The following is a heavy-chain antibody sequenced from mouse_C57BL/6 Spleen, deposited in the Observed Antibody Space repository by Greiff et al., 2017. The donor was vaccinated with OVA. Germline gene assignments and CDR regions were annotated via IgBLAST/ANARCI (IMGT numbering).Heavy chain of an antibody. CDR2: IYPGDGDT. V-gene: IGHV1-80*01. Sequence: QVQLQQSGAELVKPGASVKISCKASGYAFSSYWMNWVKQRPGKGLEWIGQIYPGDGDTNYNGKFKGKATLTADKSSSTAYMQLSSLTSEDSAVYFCARGGHYGSRYFEVWGPGTTGTVPS. CDR1: GYAFSSYW. D-gene: IGHD1-1*01. J-gene: IGHJ1*01. CDR3: ARGGHYGSRYFEV.